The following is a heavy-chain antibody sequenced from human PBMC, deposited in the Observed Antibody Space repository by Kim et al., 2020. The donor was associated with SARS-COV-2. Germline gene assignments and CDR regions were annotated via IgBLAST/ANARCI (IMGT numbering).Heavy chain of an antibody. J-gene: IGHJ4*02. D-gene: IGHD3-9*01. Sequence: SVNGRFTISRDNAKNSLYLQMNSLRAEDTAVYYCARDLKLRYFDWLFFDNWGQGTLVTVSS. CDR3: ARDLKLRYFDWLFFDN. V-gene: IGHV3-11*04.